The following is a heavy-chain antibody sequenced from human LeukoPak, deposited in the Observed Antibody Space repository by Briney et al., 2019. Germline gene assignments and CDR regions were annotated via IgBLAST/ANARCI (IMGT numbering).Heavy chain of an antibody. Sequence: SETLSLTCSVSGGSISSGSYYWGWIRQPPGKGLEWIGSISYSGSTYYNPSLKSRVTISVDTSKNQFSLKLNSVTAADTAVYFCARQKYYYGSESFYPFDYWGQGTLVTASS. CDR1: GGSISSGSYY. D-gene: IGHD3-10*01. CDR2: ISYSGST. CDR3: ARQKYYYGSESFYPFDY. V-gene: IGHV4-39*01. J-gene: IGHJ4*02.